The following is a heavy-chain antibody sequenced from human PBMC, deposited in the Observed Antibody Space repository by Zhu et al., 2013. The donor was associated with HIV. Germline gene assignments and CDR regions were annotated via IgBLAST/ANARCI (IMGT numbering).Heavy chain of an antibody. D-gene: IGHD3-22*01. Sequence: EVQLLESGGTLVQPGESLRLSCEASGFTFSRFSMSWVRQAPGKGLEWVATIWGNRANIYYADSVKGRFIISRDNTMATLYLQMRSLRVEDTAVYYCAKDRAPDDAYDLDYWAGEPSSPVSS. V-gene: IGHV3-23*01. CDR3: AKDRAPDDAYDLDY. CDR1: GFTFSRFS. CDR2: IWGNRANI. J-gene: IGHJ4*02.